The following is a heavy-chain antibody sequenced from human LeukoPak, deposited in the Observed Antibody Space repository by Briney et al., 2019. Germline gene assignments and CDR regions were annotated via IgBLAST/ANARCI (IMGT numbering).Heavy chain of an antibody. Sequence: SETLSLTCTVSGGSISSGSYYWSWIRQPAGKGLEWIGRIYTSGSTNYNPSLKSRVTISVDSSKNQFSLKLSSVTAADTAVYYCARGSSSFVYWGQGTLVTVSS. CDR2: IYTSGST. J-gene: IGHJ4*02. D-gene: IGHD6-13*01. V-gene: IGHV4-61*02. CDR3: ARGSSSFVY. CDR1: GGSISSGSYY.